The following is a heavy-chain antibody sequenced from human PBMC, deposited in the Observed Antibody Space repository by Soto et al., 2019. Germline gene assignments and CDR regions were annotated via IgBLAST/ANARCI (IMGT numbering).Heavy chain of an antibody. CDR1: GFTFSSYG. D-gene: IGHD2-2*01. J-gene: IGHJ6*02. Sequence: GGSLRLSCAASGFTFSSYGMHWVRQAPGKGLEWVAVISYDGSNKYYADSVKGRFTISRDNSKNTLYLQMNSLRAEDTAVYYCAKDAIVVVPAAIHYYYGMDVWGQGTAVTVSS. V-gene: IGHV3-30*18. CDR3: AKDAIVVVPAAIHYYYGMDV. CDR2: ISYDGSNK.